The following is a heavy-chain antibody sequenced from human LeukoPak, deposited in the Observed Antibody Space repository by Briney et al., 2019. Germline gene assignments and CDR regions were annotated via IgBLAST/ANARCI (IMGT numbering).Heavy chain of an antibody. CDR1: GYTFTDYY. CDR2: INPNSGGT. Sequence: ASVKVSSKASGYTFTDYYIHWVRQAPGQGLEWMGWINPNSGGTNYAQTFQGRVTMTRDTSITTAYLELSRLRSDDTAVYYCARIGYNHHLDYWGQGALVIVSS. V-gene: IGHV1-2*02. J-gene: IGHJ4*02. D-gene: IGHD5-24*01. CDR3: ARIGYNHHLDY.